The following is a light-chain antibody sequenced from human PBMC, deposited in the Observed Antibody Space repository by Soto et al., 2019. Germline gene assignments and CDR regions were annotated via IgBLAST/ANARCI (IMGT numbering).Light chain of an antibody. CDR1: QSIARR. V-gene: IGKV1-9*01. Sequence: DIQMTQSPSSLWSSLRSRVTITCRASQSIARRLNWYQQKPGSAPKLLISAASTLQSGVPARFSGSGSGTDFTLSITSLQPEDFATYYCQQLNTYPVTFGGGTKVDIK. CDR3: QQLNTYPVT. J-gene: IGKJ4*01. CDR2: AAS.